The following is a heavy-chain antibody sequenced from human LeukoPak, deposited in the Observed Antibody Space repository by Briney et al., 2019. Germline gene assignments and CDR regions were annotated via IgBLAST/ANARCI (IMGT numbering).Heavy chain of an antibody. J-gene: IGHJ4*02. CDR3: ARDGSGSDHHFDY. CDR2: VWYDGNNN. V-gene: IGHV3-33*08. D-gene: IGHD3-10*01. Sequence: GSLRLSCAASGFTFSSYGMHWVRQAPGKGLEWVAFVWYDGNNNYHADSVKGRFTIYRDNSMNTLYLQMNSLKAEDTAVYYCARDGSGSDHHFDYWGQGTLVTVSS. CDR1: GFTFSSYG.